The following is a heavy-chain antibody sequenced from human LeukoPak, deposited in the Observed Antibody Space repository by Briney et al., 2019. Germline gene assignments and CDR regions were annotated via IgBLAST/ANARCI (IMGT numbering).Heavy chain of an antibody. CDR3: ARDSSGYYSPFDY. V-gene: IGHV3-48*04. D-gene: IGHD3-22*01. CDR2: IGSSGTNI. Sequence: PGGSLRLSCAASGFTFSSYSMNWVRQAPGKGLEWVSYIGSSGTNIYYADSVKGRLTISRDNARNSLYLQMNSLRAEDTAVYYCARDSSGYYSPFDYWGQGTLVTVSS. J-gene: IGHJ4*02. CDR1: GFTFSSYS.